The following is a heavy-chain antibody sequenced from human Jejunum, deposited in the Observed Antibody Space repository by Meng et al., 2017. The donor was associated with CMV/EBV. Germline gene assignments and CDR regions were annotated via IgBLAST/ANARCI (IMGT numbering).Heavy chain of an antibody. CDR2: TYYGGNT. CDR1: GHSTTRGGNY. D-gene: IGHD3-10*01. V-gene: IGHV4-31*02. J-gene: IGHJ4*02. Sequence: SGHSTTRGGNYWSWIRQHPERGLEWIGFTYYGGNTYYIPSLESRVTVSLDTSKNQFSLKLTSVTAANTAVYYCGGGGGHRSAWVDYWGQGTLVTVSS. CDR3: GGGGGHRSAWVDY.